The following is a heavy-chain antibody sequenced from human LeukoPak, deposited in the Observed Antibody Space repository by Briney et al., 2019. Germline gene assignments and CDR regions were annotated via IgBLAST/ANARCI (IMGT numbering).Heavy chain of an antibody. D-gene: IGHD6-25*01. V-gene: IGHV4-61*09. J-gene: IGHJ6*03. CDR1: GGSISSGSYY. CDR3: ARASAHPYYYYYYYMDV. Sequence: SQTLSLTCTVSGGSISSGSYYWSWIRQPAGKGLEWIGEINHSGSTNYNPSLKSRVTISVDTSKNQFSLKLSSVTAADTAVYYCARASAHPYYYYYYYMDVWGKGTTVTVSS. CDR2: INHSGST.